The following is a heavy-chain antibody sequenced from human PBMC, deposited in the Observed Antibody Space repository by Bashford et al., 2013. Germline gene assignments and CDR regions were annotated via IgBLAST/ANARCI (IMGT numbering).Heavy chain of an antibody. Sequence: ASVKVSCKASGYTFTGYYMHWVRQAPGQGLEWMGWXNPNSGATKYAEXFQGRVTMTRDTSISTAYMELSSLRSDDTAVYFCARDGPVVGVWNAFDVWGQGTVVTVSS. D-gene: IGHD1-26*01. V-gene: IGHV1-2*02. J-gene: IGHJ3*01. CDR3: ARDGPVVGVWNAFDV. CDR2: XNPNSGAT. CDR1: GYTFTGYY.